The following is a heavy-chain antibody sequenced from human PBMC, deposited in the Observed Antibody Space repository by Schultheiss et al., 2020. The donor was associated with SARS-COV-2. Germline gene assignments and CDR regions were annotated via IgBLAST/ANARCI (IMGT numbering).Heavy chain of an antibody. D-gene: IGHD6-13*01. CDR2: INPSGGST. CDR3: ARDSPIAAAEKVIYYYYYYGMDV. CDR1: GGTFSSYA. V-gene: IGHV1-46*01. J-gene: IGHJ6*02. Sequence: ASVKVSCKASGGTFSSYAISWVRQAPGQGLEWMGIINPSGGSTSYAQKFQGRVTMTTDTSTSTAYMELRSLRSDDTAVYYCARDSPIAAAEKVIYYYYYYGMDVWGQGTTVTVSS.